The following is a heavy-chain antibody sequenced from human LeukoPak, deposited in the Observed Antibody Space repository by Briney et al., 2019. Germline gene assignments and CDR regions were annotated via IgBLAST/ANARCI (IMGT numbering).Heavy chain of an antibody. Sequence: PGGSLRLSCAASGFTFDDYAMYWVRQAPGKGLEWVSGISWNSGSIGYADSVKGRFTISRGNAKNSLYLQMNSLRAEDTALYYCAKGYGDYVGPFDYWGQGTLVTVSS. D-gene: IGHD4-17*01. CDR2: ISWNSGSI. V-gene: IGHV3-9*01. CDR3: AKGYGDYVGPFDY. CDR1: GFTFDDYA. J-gene: IGHJ4*02.